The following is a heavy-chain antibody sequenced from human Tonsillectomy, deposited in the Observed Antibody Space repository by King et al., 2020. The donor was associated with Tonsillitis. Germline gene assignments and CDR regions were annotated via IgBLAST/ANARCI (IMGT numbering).Heavy chain of an antibody. CDR2: IYYSGST. V-gene: IGHV4-59*08. CDR1: GGSISSYY. Sequence: QVQLQESGPGLVKPSETLSLTCTVSGGSISSYYWSWIRQPPGKGLEWIGYIYYSGSTNYNPSLKSRVTISVDTSKNQFSLKLSSVTAADTAVYYCARLHVLRYFDWLLPGPGHFDYWGQGTLVTVSS. D-gene: IGHD3-9*01. CDR3: ARLHVLRYFDWLLPGPGHFDY. J-gene: IGHJ4*02.